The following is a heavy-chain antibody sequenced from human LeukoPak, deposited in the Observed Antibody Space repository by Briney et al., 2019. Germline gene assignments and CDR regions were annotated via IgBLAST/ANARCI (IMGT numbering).Heavy chain of an antibody. CDR3: RRPYFDY. V-gene: IGHV1-18*01. CDR2: ISAYNGNT. D-gene: IGHD3-3*01. J-gene: IGHJ4*02. CDR1: GYTFTSYG. Sequence: ASVKVSCKASGYTFTSYGISWVRQAPGQGLEWMGWISAYNGNTNYAQHLQDRVTMTTDTSTSTAYMELRSLTSDDTATYCTRRPYFDYWGQGTLVTVSS.